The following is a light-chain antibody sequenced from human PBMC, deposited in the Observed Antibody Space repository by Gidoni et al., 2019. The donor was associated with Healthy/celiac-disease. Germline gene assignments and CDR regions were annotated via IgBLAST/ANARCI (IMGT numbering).Light chain of an antibody. V-gene: IGKV4-1*01. J-gene: IGKJ4*01. CDR3: QQYYSTPLT. CDR2: WAS. CDR1: QSVLYSSNNKTY. Sequence: DIVMHQATDSLAVSLGERATINCKSSQSVLYSSNNKTYLAWYQQKPGQPPKLLIYWASTRESGVPDRFSGSGSGTDFTLTISILQAEDVAVYYCQQYYSTPLTFGGGTKVEIK.